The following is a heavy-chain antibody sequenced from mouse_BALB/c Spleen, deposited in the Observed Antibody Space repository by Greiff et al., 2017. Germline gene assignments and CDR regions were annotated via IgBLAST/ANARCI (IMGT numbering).Heavy chain of an antibody. CDR2: IDPSDSYT. CDR3: TREVRRGYAMDY. D-gene: IGHD2-14*01. CDR1: GYTFTSYW. V-gene: IGHV1S127*01. J-gene: IGHJ4*01. Sequence: QVQLQQPGAELVKPGASVKMSCKASGYTFTSYWMHWVKQRPGQGLEWIGVIDPSDSYTSYNQKFKGKATLTVDTSSSTAYMQLSSLTSEDSAVYYCTREVRRGYAMDYWGQGTSVTVSS.